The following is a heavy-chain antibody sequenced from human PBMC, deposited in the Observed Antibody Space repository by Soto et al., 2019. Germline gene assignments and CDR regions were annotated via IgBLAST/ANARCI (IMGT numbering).Heavy chain of an antibody. CDR1: GGSVTSSTSS. J-gene: IGHJ5*02. CDR3: ARQPTGYPNWFDA. V-gene: IGHV4-39*01. Sequence: QVQLQESGPGLVNPSETLSLACTVSGGSVTSSTSSWAWVRQPPGKGLQWLGTIFYGHGTYYNPSLESLVTISLDTSKIQFSLELTSVTAADTDVYYCARQPTGYPNWFDAWGRGILVIVSS. D-gene: IGHD3-9*01. CDR2: IFYGHGT.